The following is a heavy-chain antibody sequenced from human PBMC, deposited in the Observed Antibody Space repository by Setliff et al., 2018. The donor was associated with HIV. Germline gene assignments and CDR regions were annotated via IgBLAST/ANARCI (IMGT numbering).Heavy chain of an antibody. D-gene: IGHD3-3*01. CDR2: VSYSGST. V-gene: IGHV4-39*07. CDR1: GDSITNGAYH. CDR3: ARAPPTDYDFTYYFDY. Sequence: PSETLSLTCSVSGDSITNGAYHWGWIRQAPGKGLEWIGSVSYSGSTFYNPSLKTRVTISVHTSKNQFSLKLSSVTAADTAVYYCARAPPTDYDFTYYFDYWGQGTLVTVSS. J-gene: IGHJ4*02.